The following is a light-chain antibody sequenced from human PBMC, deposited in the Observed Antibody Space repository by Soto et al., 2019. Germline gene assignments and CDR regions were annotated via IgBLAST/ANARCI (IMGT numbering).Light chain of an antibody. CDR1: SSDVGDYNY. V-gene: IGLV2-14*03. CDR2: DVS. CDR3: CSYTTSSTLDVV. Sequence: QSALAQPASVSGSPGQSITISCTGTSSDVGDYNYVSWYQHHPGKAPKLMIYDVSNRPSGVSNRFSGSKSGNTASLTISGLQAEDEADYYCCSYTTSSTLDVVFGGGTKVTVL. J-gene: IGLJ2*01.